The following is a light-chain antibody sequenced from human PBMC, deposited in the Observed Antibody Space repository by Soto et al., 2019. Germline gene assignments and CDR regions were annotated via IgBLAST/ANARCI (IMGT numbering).Light chain of an antibody. CDR2: DAS. Sequence: EIVMTQSPATLSVSPGERATLSCRASQSVSSNLAWYQQKPGQAPRLLIYDASSRATGIPDRFSGSGSGTDFTLTITRLEPEDFAVYYCQHYGSFGQGTKLEIK. J-gene: IGKJ2*01. V-gene: IGKV3-20*01. CDR3: QHYGS. CDR1: QSVSSN.